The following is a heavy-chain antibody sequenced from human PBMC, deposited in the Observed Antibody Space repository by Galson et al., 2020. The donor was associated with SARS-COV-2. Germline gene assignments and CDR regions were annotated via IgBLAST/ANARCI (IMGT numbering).Heavy chain of an antibody. CDR3: TIGYCSSTTCYPRFDP. J-gene: IGHJ5*02. D-gene: IGHD2-2*01. CDR2: IKSKGMSYAT. Sequence: GGSLRLSCAASGLTFSGSAVHWVRQATGKGLEWVGRIKSKGMSYATAYAASVKGRFTMSRDDSKNTAYLQMNSLKTEDTAVYYCTIGYCSSTTCYPRFDPWGQGTLVTVSS. V-gene: IGHV3-73*01. CDR1: GLTFSGSA.